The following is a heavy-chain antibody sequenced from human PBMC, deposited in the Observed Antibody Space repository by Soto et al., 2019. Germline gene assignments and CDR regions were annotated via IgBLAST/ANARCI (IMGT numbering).Heavy chain of an antibody. CDR2: ISSSSSTI. J-gene: IGHJ3*02. CDR1: GFTFSSYS. V-gene: IGHV3-48*02. D-gene: IGHD3-22*01. CDR3: AREPQGMYYYDSSGYYNLISDAFDI. Sequence: GGSLRLSCAASGFTFSSYSMNWVRQAPGKGLEWVSYISSSSSTIYYADSVKGRFTISRDNAKNSLYLQMNSLRDEDTAVYYCAREPQGMYYYDSSGYYNLISDAFDIWGQGTMVTVSS.